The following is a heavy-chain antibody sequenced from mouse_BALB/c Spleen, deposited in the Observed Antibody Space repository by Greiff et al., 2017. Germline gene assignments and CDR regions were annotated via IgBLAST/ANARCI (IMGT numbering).Heavy chain of an antibody. J-gene: IGHJ3*01. Sequence: EVKLMESGGGLVQPGGSLKLSCAASGFTFSSYGMSWVRQTPDKRLELVATINSNGGSTYYPDSVKGRFTISRDIAKNTLYLQMSSLKSEDTAMYYCARADYGNPFAYWGQGTLVTVSA. D-gene: IGHD2-1*01. CDR2: INSNGGST. CDR1: GFTFSSYG. V-gene: IGHV5-6-3*01. CDR3: ARADYGNPFAY.